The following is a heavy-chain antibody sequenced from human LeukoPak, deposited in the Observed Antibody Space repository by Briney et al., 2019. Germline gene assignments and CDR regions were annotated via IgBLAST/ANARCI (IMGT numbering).Heavy chain of an antibody. CDR1: GFTFSSYS. CDR3: AKWYCSGGSCPNWFDP. CDR2: ISSSSSTI. D-gene: IGHD2-15*01. J-gene: IGHJ5*02. V-gene: IGHV3-48*04. Sequence: GGSLRHSCAASGFTFSSYSMNWVSQAPGKGLEWVSYISSSSSTIYYADSVKGRFTISRDNAKNTLYLQMNSLRAEDTAVYYCAKWYCSGGSCPNWFDPWGQGTLVTVSS.